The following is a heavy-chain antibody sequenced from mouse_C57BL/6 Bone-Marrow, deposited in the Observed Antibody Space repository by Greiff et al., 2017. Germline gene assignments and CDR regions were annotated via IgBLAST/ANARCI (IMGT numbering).Heavy chain of an antibody. CDR3: AIEPLWYFDV. Sequence: VQLKESGAELAKPGASVKLSCKASGYTFTSYWMHWVKQRPGQGLEWIGYINPSSGYTKYNQKFKDKATLTAAKSSSTAYMQLSSLTDEDSAVYYCAIEPLWYFDVWGTGTTVTVSS. J-gene: IGHJ1*03. V-gene: IGHV1-7*01. CDR1: GYTFTSYW. CDR2: INPSSGYT.